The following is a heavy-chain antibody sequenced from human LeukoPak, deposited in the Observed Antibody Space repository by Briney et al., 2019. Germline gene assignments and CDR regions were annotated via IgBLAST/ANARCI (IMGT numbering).Heavy chain of an antibody. Sequence: SETLSLTCTVSGDSMSSYHWSWLRQPPGKGLEWIGYVIYSGRTNYNPSFKSRVIISVDKSKNQFSLKVNSVTAADTAVYYCATHRVVASAGWFDPCGQGTLVTVSS. CDR1: GDSMSSYH. CDR2: VIYSGRT. J-gene: IGHJ5*02. D-gene: IGHD2-2*01. CDR3: ATHRVVASAGWFDP. V-gene: IGHV4-59*08.